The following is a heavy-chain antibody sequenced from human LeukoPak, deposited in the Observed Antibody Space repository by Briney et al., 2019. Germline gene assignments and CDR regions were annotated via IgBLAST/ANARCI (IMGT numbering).Heavy chain of an antibody. CDR2: ISGSGGST. D-gene: IGHD4-17*01. J-gene: IGHJ6*02. Sequence: GGSLRLSCAASGFTFSTYAMNWVRQAPGKGLEWVSTISGSGGSTYYADSVKGRFTISRDNSKNTLYLQMNSLRAEDTAVYYCARIGWDYGDYRPYYYYYYGMDVWGQGTTVTVSS. CDR1: GFTFSTYA. CDR3: ARIGWDYGDYRPYYYYYYGMDV. V-gene: IGHV3-23*01.